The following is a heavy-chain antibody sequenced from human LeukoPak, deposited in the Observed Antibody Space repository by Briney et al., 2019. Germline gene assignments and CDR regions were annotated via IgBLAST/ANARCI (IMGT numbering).Heavy chain of an antibody. CDR3: ARDARITIFGVVIGDAFDI. D-gene: IGHD3-3*01. Sequence: GGSLRLSCAASGFTFNTYAMTWVRQAPGKGLEWVSYISSSSSTIYYADSVKGRFTISRDNAKNSLYLQMNSLRAEDTAVYYCARDARITIFGVVIGDAFDIWGQGTMVTVSS. J-gene: IGHJ3*02. CDR2: ISSSSSTI. CDR1: GFTFNTYA. V-gene: IGHV3-48*01.